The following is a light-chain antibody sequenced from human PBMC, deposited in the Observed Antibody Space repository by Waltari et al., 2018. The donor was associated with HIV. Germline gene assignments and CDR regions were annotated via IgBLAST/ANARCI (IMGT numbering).Light chain of an antibody. V-gene: IGLV3-1*01. J-gene: IGLJ2*01. CDR2: QDI. Sequence: SYELTQPPSVSVSPGQTASITCSGDRLGDKYACWYQQKPGQSPVLVIYQDIKRPSGIPDRFSSSNSGNTATLTVSGTQPMDEADYYCQAWDRSNVVFGGGTKLTVL. CDR1: RLGDKY. CDR3: QAWDRSNVV.